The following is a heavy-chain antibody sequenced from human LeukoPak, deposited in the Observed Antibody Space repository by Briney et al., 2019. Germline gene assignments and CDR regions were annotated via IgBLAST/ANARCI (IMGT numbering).Heavy chain of an antibody. CDR2: IYPGDSDT. J-gene: IGHJ5*02. CDR1: GSIFTSYW. V-gene: IGHV5-51*01. Sequence: GESLKISCKGSGSIFTSYWIGWVRRLPGKGREWMGIIYPGDSDTRDSPSFQGQVTISADKSISTAYLQWSSLKASDTAMYYCARRLGTVTTQNWFDPWGQGTLVTVSS. D-gene: IGHD4-17*01. CDR3: ARRLGTVTTQNWFDP.